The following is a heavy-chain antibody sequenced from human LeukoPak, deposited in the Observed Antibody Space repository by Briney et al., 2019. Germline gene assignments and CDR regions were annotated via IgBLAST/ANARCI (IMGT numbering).Heavy chain of an antibody. J-gene: IGHJ3*02. CDR2: ISSSSSYI. CDR1: GFTFSSYS. V-gene: IGHV3-21*01. D-gene: IGHD2-2*01. Sequence: PGGSLRLSCAASGFTFSSYSMNWVRQAPGKGLEWVSSISSSSSYIYYADSVKGRFTISRDNAKDSLYLQMNSLRAEDTAVYYCAREVVPARLAAFDIWGQGTMVTVSS. CDR3: AREVVPARLAAFDI.